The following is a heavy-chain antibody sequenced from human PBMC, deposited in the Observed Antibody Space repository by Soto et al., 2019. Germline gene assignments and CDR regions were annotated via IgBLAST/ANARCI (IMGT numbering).Heavy chain of an antibody. Sequence: QVQLQESGPGLVKPSQTLSLTCTVSGDSSSNGGFYYSWIRQHPGQGLDWVGYSFHSGSTLSHPSLMSRGTLSAYTAKNQLLLKLTSVTAGDPALYYCARGGIAGHLLDPWCQGTLVTVSA. J-gene: IGHJ5*02. CDR3: ARGGIAGHLLDP. V-gene: IGHV4-31*03. CDR1: GDSSSNGGFY. D-gene: IGHD2-15*01. CDR2: SFHSGST.